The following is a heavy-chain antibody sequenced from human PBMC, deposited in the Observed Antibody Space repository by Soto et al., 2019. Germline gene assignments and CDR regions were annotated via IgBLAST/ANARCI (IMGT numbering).Heavy chain of an antibody. CDR1: GDSISSSKYY. Sequence: SETLSLTCTFSGDSISSSKYYWGWIRQPPGKGLEWIAYIYYSGTTNYNPSLKSRVTISVDTSKNQFSLKLSSVTAADTAVYYCARRYGGNFDYWGQGTLVTVSS. V-gene: IGHV4-61*05. D-gene: IGHD2-15*01. CDR2: IYYSGTT. J-gene: IGHJ4*02. CDR3: ARRYGGNFDY.